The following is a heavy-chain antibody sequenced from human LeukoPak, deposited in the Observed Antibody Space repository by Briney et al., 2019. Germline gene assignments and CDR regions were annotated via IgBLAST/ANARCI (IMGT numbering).Heavy chain of an antibody. CDR2: ISYDGSHK. CDR3: AGELHLALLN. J-gene: IGHJ4*02. D-gene: IGHD2-21*01. Sequence: GGSLRLSCAASGFTFSNFGMHWVRQAPGKGLEWVALISYDGSHKDYVDSVKGRFTISRDNSRNTLFLQMNSLRAEDTAVYFCAGELHLALLNWGQGTLVTVSS. V-gene: IGHV3-30*03. CDR1: GFTFSNFG.